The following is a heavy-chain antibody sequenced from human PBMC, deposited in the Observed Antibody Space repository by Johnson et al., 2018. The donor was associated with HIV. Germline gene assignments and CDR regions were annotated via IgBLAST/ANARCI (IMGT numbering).Heavy chain of an antibody. J-gene: IGHJ3*02. Sequence: QVQLVESGGGVVQPGRSLRLSCAASGFTFSSYGMHWVRQAPGKGLEWVAVIWYDGSNKYYADSVKGRFTISRDNSKNSLYLQMSSLRAEDTALYYCARVKYAVTNQDSNAFDIWGQGTVVSVSS. CDR3: ARVKYAVTNQDSNAFDI. V-gene: IGHV3-33*01. CDR1: GFTFSSYG. D-gene: IGHD2-15*01. CDR2: IWYDGSNK.